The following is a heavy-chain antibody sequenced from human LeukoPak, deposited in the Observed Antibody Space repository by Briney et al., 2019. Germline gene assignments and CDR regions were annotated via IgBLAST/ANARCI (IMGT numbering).Heavy chain of an antibody. CDR3: AREVVDTAMVRWFDP. V-gene: IGHV4-59*01. J-gene: IGHJ5*02. D-gene: IGHD5-18*01. CDR2: IYYSGST. Sequence: YIYYSGSTNYNPSLKSRVTISVDTSKNQFSLKLSSVTAADTAVYYCAREVVDTAMVRWFDPWGQGTLVTVSS.